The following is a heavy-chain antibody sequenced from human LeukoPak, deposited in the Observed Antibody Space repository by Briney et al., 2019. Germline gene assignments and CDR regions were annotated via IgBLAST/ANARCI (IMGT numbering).Heavy chain of an antibody. Sequence: GASVKVSCKASGYTFTSYAMHWVRQAPGQRLEWMGWINAGNGNTKYSQKFQGRVTITRDTSASTAYMELSSLRSEDTAVYYCARGYIAAAYYYGTDVWGKGTTVTVSS. V-gene: IGHV1-3*01. D-gene: IGHD6-13*01. CDR2: INAGNGNT. CDR1: GYTFTSYA. J-gene: IGHJ6*04. CDR3: ARGYIAAAYYYGTDV.